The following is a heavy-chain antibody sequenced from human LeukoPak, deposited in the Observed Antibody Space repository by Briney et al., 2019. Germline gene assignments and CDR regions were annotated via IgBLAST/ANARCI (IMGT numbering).Heavy chain of an antibody. Sequence: PSETLCLTCAASGCSISSHYWSWIRQPPGKGLYWIGYIYYNGSTNYNPSLKSRATISVDTSKNQFSLKLSSVTAADTAVYYCARGGGEIVVVPAAIAFDYWGQGTLVTVSS. CDR2: IYYNGST. D-gene: IGHD2-2*02. J-gene: IGHJ4*02. V-gene: IGHV4-59*11. CDR3: ARGGGEIVVVPAAIAFDY. CDR1: GCSISSHY.